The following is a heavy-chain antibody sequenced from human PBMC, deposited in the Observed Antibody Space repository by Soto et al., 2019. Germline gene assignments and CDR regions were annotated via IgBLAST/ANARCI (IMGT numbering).Heavy chain of an antibody. J-gene: IGHJ4*02. CDR1: GYSFTSYL. Sequence: GESLKISCKGSGYSFTSYLISWVRQMPGKGLEWMGRIDPSDSYTNYSPSFQGHVTISADKSISTAYLQGSSLKASDTAMYYCARVPRSAKYFDYWGQGTLVTVSS. CDR2: IDPSDSYT. CDR3: ARVPRSAKYFDY. V-gene: IGHV5-10-1*01.